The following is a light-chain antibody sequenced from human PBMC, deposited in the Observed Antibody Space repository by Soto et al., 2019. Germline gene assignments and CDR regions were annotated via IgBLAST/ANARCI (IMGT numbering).Light chain of an antibody. CDR2: DVS. CDR1: QDINKW. V-gene: IGKV1-5*01. CDR3: QKYNSATLT. Sequence: DHQLTKLCSALSAPVGTRVIITCRSSQDINKWLVWYQQRPGKPLQLLISDVSRLESGVPSRFSGSESGTEFTLTLSGLQPEDVAAYYWQKYNSATLTFGGGTKVDIK. J-gene: IGKJ4*01.